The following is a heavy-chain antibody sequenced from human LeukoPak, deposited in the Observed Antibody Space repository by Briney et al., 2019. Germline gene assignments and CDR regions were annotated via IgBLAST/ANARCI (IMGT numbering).Heavy chain of an antibody. CDR3: ATGPLNDYGMGD. J-gene: IGHJ6*02. V-gene: IGHV3-33*03. CDR1: GFTFSNYG. CDR2: IWHDGSIE. Sequence: GGSLRLSCAASGFTFSNYGMHWVRQAPGKGLKWVAVIWHDGSIESYADSVKGRFTVSRDNSKTTLYLQMNSLRAEDTAVYYCATGPLNDYGMGDWGQGTTVTVSS.